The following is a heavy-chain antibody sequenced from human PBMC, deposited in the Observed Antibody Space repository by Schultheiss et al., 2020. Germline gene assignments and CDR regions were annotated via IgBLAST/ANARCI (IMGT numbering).Heavy chain of an antibody. V-gene: IGHV5-51*01. CDR2: IYPGDSDT. D-gene: IGHD6-13*01. J-gene: IGHJ6*02. CDR3: ARVPSIAAAGIGGMDV. CDR1: GYSFTSYW. Sequence: ESLKISCKGSGYSFTSYWIGWVRQMPGKGLEWMGIIYPGDSDTRYSPSFRGQVTISADKSINTAYLQWSSLKASDTAIYYCARVPSIAAAGIGGMDVWGQGTTVTVSS.